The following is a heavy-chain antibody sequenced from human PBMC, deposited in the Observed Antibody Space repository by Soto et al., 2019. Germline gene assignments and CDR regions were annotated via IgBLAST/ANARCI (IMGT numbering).Heavy chain of an antibody. Sequence: SVKVSCKASGGTFSSYAISWVRQAPGQGLEWMGGIIPIFGTANYAQKFQGRVTITADESTSTAYMELSSLRSEDTAVYYCARDCSSTSCWHLGLDPWGQGTLVTVSS. CDR1: GGTFSSYA. J-gene: IGHJ5*02. V-gene: IGHV1-69*13. CDR2: IIPIFGTA. D-gene: IGHD2-2*01. CDR3: ARDCSSTSCWHLGLDP.